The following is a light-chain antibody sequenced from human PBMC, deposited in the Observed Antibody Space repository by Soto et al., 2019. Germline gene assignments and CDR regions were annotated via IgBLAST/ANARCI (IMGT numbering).Light chain of an antibody. V-gene: IGKV3-11*01. CDR1: QSVSSY. Sequence: EIVLTQSPATLSLSPGERTTLSCRVRQSVSSYLAWYQQKPGQAPRLLIYDASNRAPGIPARFSGSGSGTAFTLTNSSVEPEDFAVYYCQQRSNWPSWTFGQGTKV. CDR3: QQRSNWPSWT. CDR2: DAS. J-gene: IGKJ1*01.